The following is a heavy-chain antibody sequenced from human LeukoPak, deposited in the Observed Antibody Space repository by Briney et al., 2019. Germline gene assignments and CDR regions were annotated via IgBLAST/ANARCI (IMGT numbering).Heavy chain of an antibody. CDR2: INTYNGNT. CDR3: ARQAGGYSSGWYQFHCDY. D-gene: IGHD6-19*01. V-gene: IGHV1-18*04. Sequence: GASVKVSCKASSYIFTTYGISWVRQAPGQGLEWMGWINTYNGNTNYAQKLQGRVTMTTDTSTSTAYMDLRSLRSDDTAVYYCARQAGGYSSGWYQFHCDYWGQGTLVTVSS. J-gene: IGHJ4*02. CDR1: SYIFTTYG.